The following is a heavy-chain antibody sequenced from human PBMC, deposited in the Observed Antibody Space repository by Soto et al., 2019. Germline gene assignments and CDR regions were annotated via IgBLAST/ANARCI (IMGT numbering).Heavy chain of an antibody. J-gene: IGHJ4*02. V-gene: IGHV3-23*01. CDR3: ESYCSGGSCYRYGEVSNY. D-gene: IGHD2-15*01. CDR1: GFTFSSYA. CDR2: ISGSGGST. Sequence: GGSLRLSCAASGFTFSSYAMSWVRQAPGKGLEWVSAISGSGGSTYYADSVKGRFTISRDNSKNTLYLQMNSLRAEDTAVYYCESYCSGGSCYRYGEVSNYWGQGTLVTVSS.